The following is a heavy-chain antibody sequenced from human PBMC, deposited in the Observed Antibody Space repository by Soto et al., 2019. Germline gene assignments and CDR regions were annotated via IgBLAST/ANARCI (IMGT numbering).Heavy chain of an antibody. CDR3: ASSTGYRIFDC. V-gene: IGHV2-5*02. CDR1: GFSLSTTGVG. J-gene: IGHJ4*02. D-gene: IGHD3-9*01. CDR2: IFWDDAK. Sequence: QITLKESGPPLVKPTQTLTLTCTFSGFSLSTTGVGVGWIRQPPGKALEWLALIFWDDAKRYSPALKSRLTTTEDTSKNQVVLTMTNLDPVDTATYYCASSTGYRIFDCWGQGTLVAVSS.